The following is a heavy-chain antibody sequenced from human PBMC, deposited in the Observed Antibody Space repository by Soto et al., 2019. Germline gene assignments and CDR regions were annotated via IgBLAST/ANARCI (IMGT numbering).Heavy chain of an antibody. CDR1: GGSISSGDYY. Sequence: SETLSLTCTVSGGSISSGDYYWSWIRQPPGKGLEWIGYIYYSGSTYYNPSLKSRVTISVDKSKNQFSLKLSSVTAADTAVYYCARASSSWYGNYFDYWGQGTLVTVSS. V-gene: IGHV4-30-4*01. CDR2: IYYSGST. J-gene: IGHJ4*02. D-gene: IGHD6-13*01. CDR3: ARASSSWYGNYFDY.